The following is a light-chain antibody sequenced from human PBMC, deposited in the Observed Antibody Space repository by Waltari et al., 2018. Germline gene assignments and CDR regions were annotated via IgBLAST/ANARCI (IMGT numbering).Light chain of an antibody. CDR1: QSVSSN. J-gene: IGKJ4*01. Sequence: EIVMTQSPATLSVSPGERATLSCRSSQSVSSNLAWYQQKPGQARRLRIYGASTRATGIPARFSGSGSGTEFTLTISSMQSEYFAVYDCQQYNNWPLTFGGGTKVEIK. V-gene: IGKV3-15*01. CDR2: GAS. CDR3: QQYNNWPLT.